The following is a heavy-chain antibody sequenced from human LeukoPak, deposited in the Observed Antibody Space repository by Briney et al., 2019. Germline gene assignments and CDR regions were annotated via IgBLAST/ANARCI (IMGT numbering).Heavy chain of an antibody. J-gene: IGHJ4*02. CDR1: GFTFSQWW. D-gene: IGHD2-15*01. CDR2: IKEDGSEK. V-gene: IGHV3-7*01. Sequence: GGSLRLSCVVSGFTFSQWWMSWVRQAPGKGLEYVANIKEDGSEKNYVDSVKGRFTISRDNAKNSLYLQMNSLRVEDTGIFNCARGGWLDDWGQGTLVTVSS. CDR3: ARGGWLDD.